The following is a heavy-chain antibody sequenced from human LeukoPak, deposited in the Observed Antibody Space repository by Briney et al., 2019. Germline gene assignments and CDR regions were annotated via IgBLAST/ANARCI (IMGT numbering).Heavy chain of an antibody. CDR3: AQQVGYCSSGNCYFTY. D-gene: IGHD2-15*01. V-gene: IGHV3-23*01. CDR2: INNDGDST. CDR1: GFTFSNYA. Sequence: GGSLRLSCTASGFTFSNYAMSWVRQAPGKGLEWVSAINNDGDSTYSADSVKGRFTVSRDNSKNTLYLQMNSLRAEDAAVYYCAQQVGYCSSGNCYFTYWGQGTLVTVSS. J-gene: IGHJ1*01.